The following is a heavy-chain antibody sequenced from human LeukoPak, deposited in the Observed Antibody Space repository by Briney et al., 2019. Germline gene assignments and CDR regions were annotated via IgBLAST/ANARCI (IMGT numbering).Heavy chain of an antibody. CDR3: ARTQEAGYSSGRYDSYYYYYMDV. V-gene: IGHV4-59*13. D-gene: IGHD6-19*01. Sequence: SETLSLTCSVSGGPISGYYWNWIRKPPGKGLEWMGYINYSGSPNYNPSLKSRVTISVDTSKNQFSLKLSSVTAADTAVYFCARTQEAGYSSGRYDSYYYYYMDVWGKGTTATISS. CDR1: GGPISGYY. J-gene: IGHJ6*03. CDR2: INYSGSP.